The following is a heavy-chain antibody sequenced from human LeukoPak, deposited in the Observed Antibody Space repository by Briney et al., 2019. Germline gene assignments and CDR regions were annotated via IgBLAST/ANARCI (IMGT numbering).Heavy chain of an antibody. V-gene: IGHV1-46*01. D-gene: IGHD5-12*01. CDR2: INPRGGST. CDR1: GYTFTSYY. Sequence: ASVTVSCKASGYTFTSYYMHWVPQAPGQGIETMGVINPRGGSTSDAQKFQGRVTMTRDMSTSTVYMELSSLRSEDAAVYYCARLRGYSGYDNFDYWGQGTLVTVSS. CDR3: ARLRGYSGYDNFDY. J-gene: IGHJ4*02.